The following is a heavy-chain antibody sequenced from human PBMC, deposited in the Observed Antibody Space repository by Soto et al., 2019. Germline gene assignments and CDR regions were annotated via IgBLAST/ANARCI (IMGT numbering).Heavy chain of an antibody. V-gene: IGHV3-13*01. D-gene: IGHD3-10*01. CDR1: GFTFDTNG. CDR2: IGTAGDT. CDR3: ARGGSGFDAFDI. J-gene: IGHJ3*02. Sequence: PGGSLRLSCAASGFTFDTNGMHWVRQATGKGLEWVSAIGTAGDTYYPGPVKGRFTISRENAKNSLYLQMNSLRAGDTAVYYCARGGSGFDAFDIWGQGTMVTVSS.